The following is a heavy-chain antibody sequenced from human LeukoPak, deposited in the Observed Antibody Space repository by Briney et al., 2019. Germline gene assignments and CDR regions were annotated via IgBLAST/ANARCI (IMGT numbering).Heavy chain of an antibody. J-gene: IGHJ6*03. V-gene: IGHV4-59*01. D-gene: IGHD5-18*01. Sequence: PSETLSLTCTVSGHSISSYYWSWIRQPPGKGLEWTGFIYYSGSTNYNPSLKSRVTISVDTSKNQFSLKLSSVTAADTAVYYCARVIEGGYSYGSYYYYMDVWGKGTTVTISS. CDR3: ARVIEGGYSYGSYYYYMDV. CDR2: IYYSGST. CDR1: GHSISSYY.